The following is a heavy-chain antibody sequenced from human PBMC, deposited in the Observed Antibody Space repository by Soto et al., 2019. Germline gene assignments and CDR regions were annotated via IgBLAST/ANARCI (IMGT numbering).Heavy chain of an antibody. CDR2: INQEGSAK. Sequence: GSLSLSCVAXGFSLRSYWMTWVRQSPGKGLEWVANINQEGSAKSYANSVKGRFTISRDNAEDSLYLQMYSLRAEDTAVYYCARVAYINDGLDVWGQGTTVTVSS. CDR3: ARVAYINDGLDV. V-gene: IGHV3-7*01. J-gene: IGHJ6*02. CDR1: GFSLRSYW. D-gene: IGHD1-1*01.